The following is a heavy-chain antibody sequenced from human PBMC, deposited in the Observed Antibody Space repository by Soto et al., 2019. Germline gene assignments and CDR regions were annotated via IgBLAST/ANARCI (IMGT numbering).Heavy chain of an antibody. Sequence: ASVKVSCKASGYTFTSYDINCVRQATGQGLEWMGWMNPNSGNTGYAQKFQGRVTMTRNTSISTAYMELSSLRSEDTAVYYCARGVAAAGVYYFDYWGQGTLVTVSS. D-gene: IGHD6-13*01. CDR3: ARGVAAAGVYYFDY. V-gene: IGHV1-8*01. CDR2: MNPNSGNT. J-gene: IGHJ4*02. CDR1: GYTFTSYD.